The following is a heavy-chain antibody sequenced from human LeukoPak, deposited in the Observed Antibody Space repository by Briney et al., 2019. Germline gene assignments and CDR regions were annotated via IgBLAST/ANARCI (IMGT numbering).Heavy chain of an antibody. D-gene: IGHD3-22*01. V-gene: IGHV4-4*07. CDR1: GGSLSSYY. J-gene: IGHJ6*03. CDR2: IYTSGST. Sequence: PSETLSLTCTVSGGSLSSYYWSWIPQPAGKGLEWIGRIYTSGSTHYNPSLNSGVTISVDTSKNKFSLKLTPVTPANTAAHYCARLRAYDNSGYYYHPYYYYYYMDVWGKGTTVTVSS. CDR3: ARLRAYDNSGYYYHPYYYYYYMDV.